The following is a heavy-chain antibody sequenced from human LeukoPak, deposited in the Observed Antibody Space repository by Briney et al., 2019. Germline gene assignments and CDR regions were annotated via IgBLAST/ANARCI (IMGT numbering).Heavy chain of an antibody. V-gene: IGHV1-46*01. CDR1: GYTFTSHY. Sequence: GASVKVSCKASGYTFTSHYMHWVRQAPGQGLEWMGIINPSGGSTTYARKFQGRVTMTRDTSTSTVYMELSSLRSEDTAVYYCARDQENHMATFRGYYYYMDVWGKGTTVTVSS. D-gene: IGHD5-24*01. J-gene: IGHJ6*03. CDR2: INPSGGST. CDR3: ARDQENHMATFRGYYYYMDV.